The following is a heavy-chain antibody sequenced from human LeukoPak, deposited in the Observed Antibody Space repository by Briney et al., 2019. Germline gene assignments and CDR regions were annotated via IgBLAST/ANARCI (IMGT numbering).Heavy chain of an antibody. CDR2: INEDGSEK. J-gene: IGHJ5*02. CDR1: GFTFSDWW. CDR3: ARGRAWLDP. Sequence: GGSLRLSCAASGFTFSDWWMSWVRQAPGKGLEWVANINEDGSEKQYVDSVKGRFTISRDNAKNSVYLQMTSLRDEDTAVYYCARGRAWLDPWGQGTLVTVSS. V-gene: IGHV3-7*01.